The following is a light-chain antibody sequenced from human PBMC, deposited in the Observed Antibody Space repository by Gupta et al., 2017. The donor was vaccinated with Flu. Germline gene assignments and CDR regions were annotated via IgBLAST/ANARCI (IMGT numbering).Light chain of an antibody. Sequence: QSVLTQPPSVSAAPGQKVTISCSGSTSNIGSNYLSWYQQRPGTAPKLLIYENNRRPSGIPDRFSGSKSGTSATLGITGLQTGDEADYYCGTWDSSLSAGIFGGGTKLTVL. CDR3: GTWDSSLSAGI. CDR1: TSNIGSNY. J-gene: IGLJ2*01. CDR2: ENN. V-gene: IGLV1-51*02.